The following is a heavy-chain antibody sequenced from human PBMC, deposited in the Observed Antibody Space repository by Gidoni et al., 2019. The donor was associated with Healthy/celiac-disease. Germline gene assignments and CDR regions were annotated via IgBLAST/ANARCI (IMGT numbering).Heavy chain of an antibody. CDR2: INHSGST. Sequence: QVQLQQWGAGLLKPSETLSLTCAVYGGSFSGYYWSWIRQPPGKGLEWIGEINHSGSTNYNPSLKSRVTISVDTSKNQFSLKLSSVTAADTAVYYCARYSWYGYNWFDPWGQGTLVTVSS. D-gene: IGHD6-13*01. V-gene: IGHV4-34*01. CDR3: ARYSWYGYNWFDP. CDR1: GGSFSGYY. J-gene: IGHJ5*02.